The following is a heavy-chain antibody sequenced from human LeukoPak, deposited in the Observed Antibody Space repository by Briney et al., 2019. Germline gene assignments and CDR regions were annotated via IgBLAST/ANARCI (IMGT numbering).Heavy chain of an antibody. J-gene: IGHJ4*02. CDR1: GFTFSSYW. D-gene: IGHD3-22*01. V-gene: IGHV3-7*01. Sequence: GGSLRLSCAASGFTFSSYWMSWVRQAPGKGLEWVANIKQDGSEKYYVDSVKGRFTISRDNAKNSLYLQMNSLRAEDTAVYYCACYYYDGSGYYLGNCFDYWGQGTLVTVSS. CDR2: IKQDGSEK. CDR3: ACYYYDGSGYYLGNCFDY.